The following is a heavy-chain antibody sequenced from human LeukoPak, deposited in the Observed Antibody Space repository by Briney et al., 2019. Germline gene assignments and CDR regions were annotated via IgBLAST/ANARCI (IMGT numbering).Heavy chain of an antibody. Sequence: GESLKISCKGSGYSFTSYWIGWARQLPGKGLEWMGIIYPGDSDTRYSPSFQGQVTIPADKSISTAYLQWSSLKASDTAMYYCARRYSSSWYFLDYWGQGTLVTVSS. CDR3: ARRYSSSWYFLDY. CDR2: IYPGDSDT. D-gene: IGHD6-13*01. V-gene: IGHV5-51*01. J-gene: IGHJ4*02. CDR1: GYSFTSYW.